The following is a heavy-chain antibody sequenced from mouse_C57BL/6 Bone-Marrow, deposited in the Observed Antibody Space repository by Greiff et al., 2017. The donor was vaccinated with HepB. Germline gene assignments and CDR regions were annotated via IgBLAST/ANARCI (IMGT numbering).Heavy chain of an antibody. CDR2: ISNGGGST. CDR3: ARLTTVVAPMDY. D-gene: IGHD1-1*01. J-gene: IGHJ4*01. Sequence: EVKLMESGGGLVQPGGSLKLSCAASGFTFSDYYMYWVRQTPEKRLEWVAYISNGGGSTYYPDTVKGRFTISRDNAKNTLYLQMSRLKSEDTAIYYCARLTTVVAPMDYWGQGTSVTVSS. V-gene: IGHV5-12*01. CDR1: GFTFSDYY.